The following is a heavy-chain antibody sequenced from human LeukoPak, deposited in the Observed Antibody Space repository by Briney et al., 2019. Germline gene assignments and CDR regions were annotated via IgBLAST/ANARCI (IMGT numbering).Heavy chain of an antibody. Sequence: AGGSLRLSCAASGFTFSDYYMSWVRQAPGKGLEWVSVISRSGTVTYYADSVKGRFTISRDNSKNTLSLQMNSLRAEDTAVYYCAQDSVTMVRGVIITLGWFDPWGQGTLVTVSS. D-gene: IGHD3-10*01. V-gene: IGHV3-23*01. CDR3: AQDSVTMVRGVIITLGWFDP. CDR2: ISRSGTVT. J-gene: IGHJ5*02. CDR1: GFTFSDYY.